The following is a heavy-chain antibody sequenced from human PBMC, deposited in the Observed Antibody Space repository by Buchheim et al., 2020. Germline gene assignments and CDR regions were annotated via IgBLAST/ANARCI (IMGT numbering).Heavy chain of an antibody. J-gene: IGHJ6*02. CDR2: IYYSGST. V-gene: IGHV4-31*03. Sequence: QVQLQESGPGLVKPSQTLSLTCTVSGGSISSGGYYWSWIRQHPGKGLEWIGYIYYSGSTYYNPSLKSRVTISVDTSKNQFSLKLSSVTAADTAVYYCASSGPLSDFWSGYRSSPRSYYYYGMDVWGQGTT. CDR3: ASSGPLSDFWSGYRSSPRSYYYYGMDV. CDR1: GGSISSGGYY. D-gene: IGHD3-3*01.